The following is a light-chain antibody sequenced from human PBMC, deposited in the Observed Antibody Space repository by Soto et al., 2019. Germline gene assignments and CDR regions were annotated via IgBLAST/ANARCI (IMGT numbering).Light chain of an antibody. J-gene: IGKJ1*01. Sequence: DIQMTQSPSTLSASVGDRVTITCRASESIGSWLAWYQQQPGKAPKLXIYKASTLKSGVPSRFSGSGAGTECTRTISSLQPDDFATDYCQHYNSYPEAFGQGTKVDIK. CDR1: ESIGSW. CDR3: QHYNSYPEA. CDR2: KAS. V-gene: IGKV1-5*03.